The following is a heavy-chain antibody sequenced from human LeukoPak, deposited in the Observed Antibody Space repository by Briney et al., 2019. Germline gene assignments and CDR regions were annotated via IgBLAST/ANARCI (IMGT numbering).Heavy chain of an antibody. V-gene: IGHV3-21*01. CDR2: ISSDSFYI. CDR3: ATDRGYYHDSSGFED. Sequence: GGSLRLSCAASGLTFSTPSMNWVRQVPGKGLQWVSAISSDSFYISYADSVKGRFTISRDNAANSLYLQMNSLRVEDTAVYYCATDRGYYHDSSGFEDWGQGTPVTVSS. J-gene: IGHJ1*01. D-gene: IGHD3-22*01. CDR1: GLTFSTPS.